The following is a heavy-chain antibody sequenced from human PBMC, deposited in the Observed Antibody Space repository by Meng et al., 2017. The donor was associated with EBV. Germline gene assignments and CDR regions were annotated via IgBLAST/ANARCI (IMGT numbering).Heavy chain of an antibody. D-gene: IGHD5-24*01. Sequence: LQPWGAGLLKPSDTLSLTCAVYGVSFSGYDCSWIRQPPGTGLEWSGEINHSVSTNSNPSLKSRVTILVDTSKNQFSLKLSSVTAADTAVYYCARGRWLQPGSYFDYWGQGTLVTVSS. CDR3: ARGRWLQPGSYFDY. J-gene: IGHJ4*02. V-gene: IGHV4-34*01. CDR1: GVSFSGYD. CDR2: INHSVST.